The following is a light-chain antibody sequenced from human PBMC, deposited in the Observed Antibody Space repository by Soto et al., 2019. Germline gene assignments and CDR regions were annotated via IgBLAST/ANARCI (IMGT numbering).Light chain of an antibody. CDR2: GVS. J-gene: IGLJ1*01. V-gene: IGLV2-14*03. Sequence: QSLRTQPASLSGSPGQSITISCTGTSSDVGGYNYVSWYQQHPDKAPRLMIYGVSNRPSGVSDRFSGSKSGDTASLTISGLQAEDEADYYCTSFTSRHTYVFGTGTKVTVL. CDR3: TSFTSRHTYV. CDR1: SSDVGGYNY.